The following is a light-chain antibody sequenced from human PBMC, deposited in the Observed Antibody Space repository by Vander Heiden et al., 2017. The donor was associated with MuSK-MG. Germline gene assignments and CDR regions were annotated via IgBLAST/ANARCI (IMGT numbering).Light chain of an antibody. CDR2: KAS. V-gene: IGKV1-5*03. J-gene: IGKJ5*01. Sequence: DIQMTQSPSTLSASVGDRVTITCRASQIVGTWLAWYQQKPGKAPKPLISKASSLESGVPSRFSGSGSGTEFTLAISSLQPDDFATYYCQQYNSYPTFGQGTRLXIK. CDR3: QQYNSYPT. CDR1: QIVGTW.